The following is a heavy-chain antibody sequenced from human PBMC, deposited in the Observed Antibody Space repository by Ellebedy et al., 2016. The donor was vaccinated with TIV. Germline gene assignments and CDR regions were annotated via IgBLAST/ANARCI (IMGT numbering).Heavy chain of an antibody. CDR2: ISYDGSNK. D-gene: IGHD3-22*01. CDR1: GFTFSSYG. V-gene: IGHV3-30*18. Sequence: GGSLRLSXAASGFTFSSYGMHWVRQAPGKGLEWVAVISYDGSNKYYADSVKGRFTISRDNSKNTLYLQMNSLRAEDTAVYYCAKTLDYYDSSGYYYWGQGTLVTVSS. CDR3: AKTLDYYDSSGYYY. J-gene: IGHJ4*02.